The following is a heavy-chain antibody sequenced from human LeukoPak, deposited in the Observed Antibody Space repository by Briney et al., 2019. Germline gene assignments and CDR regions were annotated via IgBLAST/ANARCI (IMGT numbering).Heavy chain of an antibody. V-gene: IGHV4-34*01. J-gene: IGHJ4*02. CDR3: ARGQSSGWTDDY. CDR2: INHSGST. D-gene: IGHD6-19*01. Sequence: GSLRLSCATSGFTFSSYAMSWIRQPPGKGLEWIGEINHSGSTNYNPSLKSRLTISVDTSKNQFSLKLSSVTAADTAVYYCARGQSSGWTDDYWGQGTLVTVSS. CDR1: GFTFSSYA.